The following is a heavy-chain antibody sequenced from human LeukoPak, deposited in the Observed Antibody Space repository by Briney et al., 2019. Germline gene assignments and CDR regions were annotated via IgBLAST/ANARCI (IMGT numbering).Heavy chain of an antibody. J-gene: IGHJ4*02. CDR1: GFTFSSYW. Sequence: GGSLRLSCAASGFTFSSYWMHWVRQAPGKGLEWVAVIWYDGSNKYYADSVKGRFTISRDNSKNTLYLQMNSLRAEDTAVYYCARGPGVVPAAIDYWGQGTLVTVSS. CDR3: ARGPGVVPAAIDY. V-gene: IGHV3-33*08. CDR2: IWYDGSNK. D-gene: IGHD2-2*02.